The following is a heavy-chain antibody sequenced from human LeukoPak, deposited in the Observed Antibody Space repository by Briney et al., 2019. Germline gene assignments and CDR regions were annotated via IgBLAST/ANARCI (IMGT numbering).Heavy chain of an antibody. CDR3: AKDKEKVTCRYYMDV. Sequence: PGGSLRLSCAASGFTFSSYGMHWVRQAPGKGLEWVAVISYDGSNKYYADSVKGRFTISRDNSKNTLYLQMNSLRAEDTAVYYCAKDKEKVTCRYYMDVWGKGTTVTVSS. CDR1: GFTFSSYG. D-gene: IGHD2-21*02. J-gene: IGHJ6*03. CDR2: ISYDGSNK. V-gene: IGHV3-30*18.